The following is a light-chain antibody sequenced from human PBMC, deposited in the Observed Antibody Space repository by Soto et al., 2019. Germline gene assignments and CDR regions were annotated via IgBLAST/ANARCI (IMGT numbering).Light chain of an antibody. J-gene: IGLJ3*02. CDR2: LNSDGSH. CDR3: QTWGTGMRV. CDR1: SGHSSYA. Sequence: QSVLTQSPSASASLGASVKLTCTLSSGHSSYAIAWHQQQPGKGPRYLMKLNSDGSHSKGDGIPDRFSGSSSGAERYLTISSLQSEDEADYYCQTWGTGMRVFGGGTQLTVL. V-gene: IGLV4-69*01.